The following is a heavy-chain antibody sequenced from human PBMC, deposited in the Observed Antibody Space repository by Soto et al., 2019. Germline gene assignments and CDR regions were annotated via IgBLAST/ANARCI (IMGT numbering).Heavy chain of an antibody. Sequence: EVQLVESGGGLVKPGGSLRLSCAASGFTFSTYDMNWVRQAPGKGLEWVSSITTSSAYIYYADSQKGRITISRDNGKNSLLLQMNSLRAQDTPVYYFVRSGTARLLRHSWFDSWGQGTLVTVSS. V-gene: IGHV3-21*01. CDR2: ITTSSAYI. D-gene: IGHD2-21*01. CDR3: VRSGTARLLRHSWFDS. CDR1: GFTFSTYD. J-gene: IGHJ5*01.